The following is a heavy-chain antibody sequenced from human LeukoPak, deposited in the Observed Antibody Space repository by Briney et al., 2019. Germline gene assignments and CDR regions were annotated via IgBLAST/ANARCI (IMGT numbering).Heavy chain of an antibody. D-gene: IGHD4-23*01. J-gene: IGHJ5*02. V-gene: IGHV3-23*01. CDR2: IGGLGDRI. Sequence: GGSLRLSCAASGFTFSNYGMNWVRQAPGKGLEWASGIGGLGDRIYYADSVRGRFTISRDNSKNTLYLYMNSLRDEDTAIYYCARLNYGGNSAGLDAWGQGTLVTVSS. CDR1: GFTFSNYG. CDR3: ARLNYGGNSAGLDA.